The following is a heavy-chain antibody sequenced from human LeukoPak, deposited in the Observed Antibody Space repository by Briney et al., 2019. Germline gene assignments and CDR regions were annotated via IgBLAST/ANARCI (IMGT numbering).Heavy chain of an antibody. CDR3: ARRLGRQYDYVWGSYRRYNWFDP. CDR1: GDSVSSNSAA. Sequence: SQTLSLTCAISGDSVSSNSAAWNWIRQSPSRGLEWLGRTYYRSKWYNDYAVSVKSRITINLDTSKNQFSLQLNSVTPEDTAVYYCARRLGRQYDYVWGSYRRYNWFDPWGQGTLVTVSS. V-gene: IGHV6-1*01. D-gene: IGHD3-16*02. J-gene: IGHJ5*02. CDR2: TYYRSKWYN.